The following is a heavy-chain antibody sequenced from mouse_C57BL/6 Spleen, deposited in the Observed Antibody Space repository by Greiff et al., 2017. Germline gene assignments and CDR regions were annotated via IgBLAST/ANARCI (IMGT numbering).Heavy chain of an antibody. D-gene: IGHD2-5*01. Sequence: QVQLKQPGAELVKPGASVKLSCKASGYTFTSCCITWVKRRSGQGLEWIGGFYPGSGSTNYNQKFKSKATLTVDTSSSTAYMQLSSLSSEDSAVYCCAKAQSNYDRVMDYWGQGTTVTVSS. CDR3: AKAQSNYDRVMDY. V-gene: IGHV1-55*01. J-gene: IGHJ4*01. CDR2: FYPGSGST. CDR1: GYTFTSCC.